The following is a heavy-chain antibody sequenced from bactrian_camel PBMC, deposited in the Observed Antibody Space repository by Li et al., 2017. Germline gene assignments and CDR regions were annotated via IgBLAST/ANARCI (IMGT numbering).Heavy chain of an antibody. Sequence: VQLVESGGGLVQPGGSLRLSCGAFGFTFSNYALYWVRQAPGKGLEWVSRIDNDGRQISFADSVKGRFTISRDNAKNTLYLQMNSLKPEDTAVYYCTRSYFGASHNTFAFWGQGTQVTVS. CDR3: TRSYFGASHNTFAF. CDR1: GFTFSNYA. V-gene: IGHV3S6*01. J-gene: IGHJ4*01. CDR2: IDNDGRQI. D-gene: IGHD1*01.